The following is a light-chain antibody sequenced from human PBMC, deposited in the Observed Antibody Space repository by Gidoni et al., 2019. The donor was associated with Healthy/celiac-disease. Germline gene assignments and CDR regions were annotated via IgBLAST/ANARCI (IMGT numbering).Light chain of an antibody. J-gene: IGKJ1*01. CDR2: AAS. CDR1: QGISNY. V-gene: IGKV1-27*01. Sequence: DIQIPQSPSSLSVSVGDRVTITCRASQGISNYLSWYQQKPGKVPKLLIYAASTLQSGVPSRFSGSGSGTDFTLTISSLQPEDVATYYCQKYNSAPWTFXQXTKVEIK. CDR3: QKYNSAPWT.